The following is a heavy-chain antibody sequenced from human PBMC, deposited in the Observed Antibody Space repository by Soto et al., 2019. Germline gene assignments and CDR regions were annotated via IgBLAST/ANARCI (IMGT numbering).Heavy chain of an antibody. V-gene: IGHV4-59*08. Sequence: SETLSLTCPVSGGSISSYYWNWIRQPPGKGLEWIGYIYYSGSTYYNPSLKSRVTISVDTSKNQFSLKLSSVTAADTAVYYCARLGAQEIDPWGQGTLVTVS. CDR3: ARLGAQEIDP. D-gene: IGHD3-16*01. J-gene: IGHJ5*02. CDR1: GGSISSYY. CDR2: IYYSGST.